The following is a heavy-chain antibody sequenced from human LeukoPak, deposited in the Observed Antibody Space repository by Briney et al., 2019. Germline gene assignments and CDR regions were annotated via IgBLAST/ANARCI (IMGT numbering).Heavy chain of an antibody. CDR2: ISASGSNI. CDR1: GFPFSSYS. V-gene: IGHV3-48*01. J-gene: IGHJ4*02. Sequence: GGSLRLSCAASGFPFSSYSMNWVRQAPGKGLEWVSYISASGSNIYYLDSVKGRFTVSRDNAMNPLFLQMDRPRAEDTAVYYCVRVKGTYFDFWGQGTLVTVSS. CDR3: VRVKGTYFDF. D-gene: IGHD1-1*01.